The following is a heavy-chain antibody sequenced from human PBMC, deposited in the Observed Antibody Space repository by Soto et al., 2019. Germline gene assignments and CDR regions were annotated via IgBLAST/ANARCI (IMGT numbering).Heavy chain of an antibody. D-gene: IGHD7-27*01. Sequence: QVQLVQSGAEVKRPGASVKVSCKASGYTFTSYDYNWMRQAPGQGLEWMGWMNPNNGNTGYAQKFQGRVTMTRDTSINTASMELGSLGSGDTAVYYCARGPRNWGVDYWGQGTLVTVSS. J-gene: IGHJ4*02. V-gene: IGHV1-8*01. CDR1: GYTFTSYD. CDR3: ARGPRNWGVDY. CDR2: MNPNNGNT.